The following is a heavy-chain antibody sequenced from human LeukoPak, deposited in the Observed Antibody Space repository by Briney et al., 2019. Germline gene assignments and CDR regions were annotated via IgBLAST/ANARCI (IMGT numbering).Heavy chain of an antibody. CDR2: ISAYNGQT. Sequence: ASVKVSCKASGYTFTSYAISWVRQAPGQGLEWMGWISAYNGQTNYAQKLQGRVTMTTDTSTSTAYLELRSLRSDDTAVYYCARDNFWSDYTYRMDVWGQGTTVTVSS. J-gene: IGHJ6*02. V-gene: IGHV1-18*01. CDR1: GYTFTSYA. CDR3: ARDNFWSDYTYRMDV. D-gene: IGHD3-3*01.